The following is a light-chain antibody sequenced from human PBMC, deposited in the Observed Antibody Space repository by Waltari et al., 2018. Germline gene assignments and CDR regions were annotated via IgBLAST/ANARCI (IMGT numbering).Light chain of an antibody. V-gene: IGKV1-9*01. CDR2: GAS. CDR1: QGISSY. Sequence: IQLTQSPSSLSASVGDRVTNTCRASQGISSYLAWCQQKPGKAPTLLIYGASTLQSGVPSRFSGSGSGTDFTLTISSLQPEDFATYYCQQLNSFPLTFGGGTKVEIK. CDR3: QQLNSFPLT. J-gene: IGKJ4*01.